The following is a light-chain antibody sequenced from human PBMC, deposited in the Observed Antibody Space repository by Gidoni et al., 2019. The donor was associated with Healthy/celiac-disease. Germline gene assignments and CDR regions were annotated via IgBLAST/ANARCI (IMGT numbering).Light chain of an antibody. CDR1: QSISSY. V-gene: IGKV1-39*01. CDR3: RQSYSTLYT. Sequence: DIQMTQSPSSLSASVGDRVTITCRASQSISSYLHWYQQKPGKAPKLLIYAESSLQSGVPSRFSGSGSVTDFTLTIISLQPEDFATYYCRQSYSTLYTFGQGTKLEIK. J-gene: IGKJ2*01. CDR2: AES.